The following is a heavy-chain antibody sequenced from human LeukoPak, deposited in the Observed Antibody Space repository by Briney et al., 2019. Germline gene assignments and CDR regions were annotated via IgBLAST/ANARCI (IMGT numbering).Heavy chain of an antibody. CDR1: GFTVSSNY. CDR2: IYSGGST. CDR3: ARWAMYYYDSSGYSGHFDY. D-gene: IGHD3-22*01. V-gene: IGHV3-53*04. J-gene: IGHJ4*02. Sequence: GSLRLSCAASGFTVSSNYMSWVRQAPGKGLEWVSVIYSGGSTYYADSVKGRFTISRHNSKNTLYLQMNSLRAEDTAVYYCARWAMYYYDSSGYSGHFDYWGQGTLVTVSS.